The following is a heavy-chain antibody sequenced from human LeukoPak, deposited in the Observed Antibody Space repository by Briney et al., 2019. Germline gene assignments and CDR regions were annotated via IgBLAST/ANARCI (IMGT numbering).Heavy chain of an antibody. V-gene: IGHV3-23*01. J-gene: IGHJ4*02. CDR2: ISGSGGST. CDR3: AKAYDSSGYRDYFDY. D-gene: IGHD3-22*01. Sequence: PGGSLRLSCAASGFTFSSYAMRWVRQAPGKGLEWVSAISGSGGSTYYADSVKGRFTISRDNSKNTLYLQMNSLRAEDTAVYYCAKAYDSSGYRDYFDYWGQGTLVTVSS. CDR1: GFTFSSYA.